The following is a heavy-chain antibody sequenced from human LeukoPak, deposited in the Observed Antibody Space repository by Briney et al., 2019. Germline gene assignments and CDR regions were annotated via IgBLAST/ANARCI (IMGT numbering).Heavy chain of an antibody. CDR2: INPSNGAA. CDR1: GYTLTGFY. CDR3: ARVQSGWYAAY. J-gene: IGHJ4*02. D-gene: IGHD6-19*01. Sequence: GASVKVSCKASGYTLTGFYMHWVRQAPGQGLEWMGWINPSNGAATYAEKFQGRVTMTRDTSINTAYMELNTLTSDDTAVYYCARVQSGWYAAYWGQGTLVTISS. V-gene: IGHV1-2*02.